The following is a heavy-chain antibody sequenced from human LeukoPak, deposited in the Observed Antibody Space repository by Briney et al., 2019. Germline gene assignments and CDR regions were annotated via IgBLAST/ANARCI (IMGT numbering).Heavy chain of an antibody. CDR1: SGSISLYY. V-gene: IGHV4-59*01. CDR3: ARNGRYNWFDP. CDR2: IHYSGNT. J-gene: IGHJ5*02. D-gene: IGHD2-8*01. Sequence: SETLSLTCTVSSGSISLYYWSWIRLPPGKGLEWIGYIHYSGNTNYNPSLKSRVTISVDTSKNQLSLKVSSVTAADTAVYYCARNGRYNWFDPWGQGTLVTVSS.